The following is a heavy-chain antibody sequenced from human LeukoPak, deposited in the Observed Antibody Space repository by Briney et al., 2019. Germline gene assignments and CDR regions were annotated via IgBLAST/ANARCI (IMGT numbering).Heavy chain of an antibody. Sequence: SETLSLTCTVSGGSISSYYLSWIRQPAGKGLEWIGRIYTSGSTNYNPSLKSRVTMSVDTSKNQFSLKLSSVTAADTAVYYCARGRGYGLYYYYYGMDVWGQGTTVTVSS. J-gene: IGHJ6*02. CDR3: ARGRGYGLYYYYYGMDV. CDR2: IYTSGST. D-gene: IGHD5-18*01. V-gene: IGHV4-4*07. CDR1: GGSISSYY.